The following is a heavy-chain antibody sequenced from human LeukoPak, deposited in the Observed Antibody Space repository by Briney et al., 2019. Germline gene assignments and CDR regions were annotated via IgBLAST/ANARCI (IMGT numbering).Heavy chain of an antibody. D-gene: IGHD6-19*01. CDR3: AKVSSGWSVDY. V-gene: IGHV5-51*01. J-gene: IGHJ4*01. Sequence: GESLKISCKGSGYSFTSYWIGWVRQLPGKGLEWMGIIYPDDSDTRYSPSFQGQVTISVDKSISTAYLQWSSLNASDTGMYYCAKVSSGWSVDYWGQEPWSPSPQ. CDR2: IYPDDSDT. CDR1: GYSFTSYW.